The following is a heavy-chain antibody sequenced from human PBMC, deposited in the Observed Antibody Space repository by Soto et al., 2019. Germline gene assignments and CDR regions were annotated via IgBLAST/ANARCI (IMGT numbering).Heavy chain of an antibody. J-gene: IGHJ4*02. V-gene: IGHV3-20*04. Sequence: EVVLVESGGSVVRPGGSLRLSCGASGFIFDDFSLSWVRQFPGKGLEWVAGINWDGSNDGYAESVKGQFTISRDTAKNSLYLQMSSLRADDTALYFCARDDSAAAPLGFWGQGTLVTVSS. CDR1: GFIFDDFS. CDR2: INWDGSND. D-gene: IGHD2-2*01. CDR3: ARDDSAAAPLGF.